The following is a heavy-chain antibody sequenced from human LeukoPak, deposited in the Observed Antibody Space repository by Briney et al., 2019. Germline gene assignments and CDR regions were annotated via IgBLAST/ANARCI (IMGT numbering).Heavy chain of an antibody. Sequence: GASVKVSCKASGYTFTGYYMHWVRQAPGQGLEWMGWINPNSGGTNYAQKFQGRVTMTRDTSISTAYMELSRLRSDDTAVCYCARLGYSSGWYYFDYWGQGTLVTVSS. CDR3: ARLGYSSGWYYFDY. D-gene: IGHD6-19*01. V-gene: IGHV1-2*02. CDR2: INPNSGGT. CDR1: GYTFTGYY. J-gene: IGHJ4*02.